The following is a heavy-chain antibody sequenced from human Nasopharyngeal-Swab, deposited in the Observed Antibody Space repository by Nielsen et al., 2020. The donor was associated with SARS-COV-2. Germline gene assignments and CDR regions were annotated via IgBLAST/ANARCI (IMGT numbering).Heavy chain of an antibody. V-gene: IGHV4-38-2*01. CDR3: ARHLSDVDSPMVPWFDP. D-gene: IGHD3-10*01. J-gene: IGHJ5*02. CDR1: GDSVTSYY. Sequence: ESLKISCAISGDSVTSYYWGWIRQPPGKGLEWIGSMYHSGHTYHNLSLKSRVTISVDTSKNQVSLNLTSVTAADTAVYYCARHLSDVDSPMVPWFDPWGQGTLVTVSS. CDR2: MYHSGHT.